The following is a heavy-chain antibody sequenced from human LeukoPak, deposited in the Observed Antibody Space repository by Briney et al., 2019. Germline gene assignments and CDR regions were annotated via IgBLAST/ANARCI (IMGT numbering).Heavy chain of an antibody. CDR2: ISYDGNKK. CDR1: GFTFSSRG. D-gene: IGHD3-10*02. V-gene: IGHV3-30*18. Sequence: GGSLRLSCAASGFTFSSRGMHWVRQAPGKGLEWAAVISYDGNKKYYADSVKGRFTISRDNAKNSLYLQMNSLRAEDTAVYYCAELGITMIGGVWGKGTTVTISS. J-gene: IGHJ6*04. CDR3: AELGITMIGGV.